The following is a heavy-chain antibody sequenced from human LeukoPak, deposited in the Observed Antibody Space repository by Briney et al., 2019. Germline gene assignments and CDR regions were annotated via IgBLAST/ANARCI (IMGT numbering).Heavy chain of an antibody. D-gene: IGHD5-12*01. V-gene: IGHV4-30-4*01. Sequence: PSQTLSLTCTVSGGSISNDDYYWSWIRQPPGKGLEWIGYIYYSGGTDYNPSLKSRVTISVDTSKNQFSLKMNSVTAADTAVYHCARGVATSDYFDWWGQGTLVSVS. J-gene: IGHJ4*02. CDR1: GGSISNDDYY. CDR3: ARGVATSDYFDW. CDR2: IYYSGGT.